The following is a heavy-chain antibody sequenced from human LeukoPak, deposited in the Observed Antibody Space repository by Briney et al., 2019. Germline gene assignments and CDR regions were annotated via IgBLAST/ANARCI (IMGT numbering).Heavy chain of an antibody. J-gene: IGHJ4*02. CDR1: GGSVRSCY. CDR3: ARRGYSSGFYYFDY. V-gene: IGHV4-59*08. Sequence: SETLSLTCTVSGGSVRSCYWSWIRQPPGKGLEWIGYMYYSGSTNYNPSLKSQVTISVDTSKNQFSLKLSSVTAADTAVYYCARRGYSSGFYYFDYWGQGTLVTVSS. D-gene: IGHD6-19*01. CDR2: MYYSGST.